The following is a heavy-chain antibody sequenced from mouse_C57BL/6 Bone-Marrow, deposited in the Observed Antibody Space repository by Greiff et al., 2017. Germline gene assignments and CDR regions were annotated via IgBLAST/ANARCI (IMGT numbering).Heavy chain of an antibody. V-gene: IGHV1-59*01. J-gene: IGHJ3*01. Sequence: QVQLKQPGAELVRPGTSVKLSCKASGYTFTSYWMHWVKQRPGQGLEWIGVIDPSDSYTNYNQNFKGKATLTVDTSSSTAYMQLSSLTSEDSAVYYCARAGFAYWGQGTLVTVSA. CDR2: IDPSDSYT. CDR3: ARAGFAY. CDR1: GYTFTSYW.